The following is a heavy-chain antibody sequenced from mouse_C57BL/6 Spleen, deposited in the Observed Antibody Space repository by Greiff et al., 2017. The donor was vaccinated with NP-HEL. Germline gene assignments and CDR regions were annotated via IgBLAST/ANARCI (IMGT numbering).Heavy chain of an antibody. CDR3: AGDGRDYAMDY. V-gene: IGHV1-82*01. CDR1: GYAFSSSW. D-gene: IGHD1-1*02. CDR2: IYPGDGDT. Sequence: VQLQQSGPELVKPGASVKISCKASGYAFSSSWMNWVKQRPGKGLEWIGRIYPGDGDTNYNGKFKGKATLTADKSSSTAYMQLSSLTSEDSAVYFCAGDGRDYAMDYWGQGTSVTVSS. J-gene: IGHJ4*01.